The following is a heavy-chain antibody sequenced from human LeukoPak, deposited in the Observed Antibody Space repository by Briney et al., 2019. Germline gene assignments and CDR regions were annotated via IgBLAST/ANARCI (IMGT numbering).Heavy chain of an antibody. Sequence: VASVRVSCKASGYSFTGNYMHWVRQAPGQGLEWMGWINPNSGGTNYAQKFQGRVTMTRDTSISTAYMELSRLRSDDTAVYYCARRYTHDAFDIWGQGTMVTVSS. D-gene: IGHD1-1*01. CDR1: GYSFTGNY. J-gene: IGHJ3*02. CDR2: INPNSGGT. V-gene: IGHV1-2*02. CDR3: ARRYTHDAFDI.